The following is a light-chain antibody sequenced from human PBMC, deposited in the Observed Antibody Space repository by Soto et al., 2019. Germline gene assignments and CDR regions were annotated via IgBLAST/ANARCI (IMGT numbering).Light chain of an antibody. J-gene: IGKJ4*01. CDR3: QQYHKWPLT. CDR2: GAS. V-gene: IGKV3-15*01. Sequence: EIVLTQSPGTLSLSPGERATLSCRASQSVSNNYLAWYQQKPGQAPRLLIYGASTRATGIPARFSGSGSETEFTLTISSLQSEDFAVYYCQQYHKWPLTFGGGTKVDIK. CDR1: QSVSNN.